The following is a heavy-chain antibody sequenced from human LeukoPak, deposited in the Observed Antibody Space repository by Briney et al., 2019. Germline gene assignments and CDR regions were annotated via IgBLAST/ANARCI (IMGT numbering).Heavy chain of an antibody. Sequence: PGRSLRLSCAASGFTFSSYGMHWVRQAPGKGLEWVSYISSSSSTIYYADSVKGRFTISRDNAKNSLYLQMNSLRDEDTAVYYCARDQDYYGSGSYYWGQGTLVTVSS. V-gene: IGHV3-48*02. CDR3: ARDQDYYGSGSYY. D-gene: IGHD3-10*01. CDR1: GFTFSSYG. CDR2: ISSSSSTI. J-gene: IGHJ4*02.